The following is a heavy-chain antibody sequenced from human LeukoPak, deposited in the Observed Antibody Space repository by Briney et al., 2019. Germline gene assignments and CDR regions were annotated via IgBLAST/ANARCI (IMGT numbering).Heavy chain of an antibody. CDR2: IRSKAYGGTT. J-gene: IGHJ6*04. CDR1: GFTFGDYA. D-gene: IGHD3-10*01. V-gene: IGHV3-49*04. CDR3: TRGTRGGITMVRGVISPVRYYYGMDV. Sequence: GGSLRLSCTASGFTFGDYAMSWVRQAPGKGLEWVGLIRSKAYGGTTEYAASVKGRFTISRDDSKSIAYLQMNSLKTEDTAVYYCTRGTRGGITMVRGVISPVRYYYGMDVWGKGTTVTVSS.